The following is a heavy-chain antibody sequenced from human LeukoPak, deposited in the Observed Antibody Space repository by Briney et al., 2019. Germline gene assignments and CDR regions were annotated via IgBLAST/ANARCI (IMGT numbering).Heavy chain of an antibody. Sequence: EASVTVSCKASGYSFTGNYMHWVRQAPGQGLEWMGWINPNSGGTNFAQMFQGRVTMTRDTSISTVYMELSSLRSEDTAVYYCARDRRGYLAAAGHLDYWGQGTLVTVSS. J-gene: IGHJ4*02. D-gene: IGHD6-13*01. V-gene: IGHV1-2*02. CDR1: GYSFTGNY. CDR2: INPNSGGT. CDR3: ARDRRGYLAAAGHLDY.